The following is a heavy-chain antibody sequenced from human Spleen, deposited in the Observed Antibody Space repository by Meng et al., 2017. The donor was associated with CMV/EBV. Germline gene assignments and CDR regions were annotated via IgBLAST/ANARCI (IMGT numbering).Heavy chain of an antibody. V-gene: IGHV1-69*10. CDR2: IIPILGIA. CDR1: GGIFSSYA. Sequence: SVKVSCKASGGIFSSYAINWVRQAPGQGLEWMGGIIPILGIANYAQKFQGRVTITADKSTSTAYMELSSLRSEDTAVYYCARDQDGYNILDYWGQGTLVTVSS. J-gene: IGHJ4*02. CDR3: ARDQDGYNILDY. D-gene: IGHD5-24*01.